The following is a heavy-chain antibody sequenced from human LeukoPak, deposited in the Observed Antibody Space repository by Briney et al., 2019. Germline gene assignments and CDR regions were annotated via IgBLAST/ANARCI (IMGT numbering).Heavy chain of an antibody. V-gene: IGHV3-20*04. CDR1: GFTFDDYG. Sequence: PGGSLRLSCAASGFTFDDYGMSWVRQAPGKGLVWVSGINWNGGSTGYADSVKGRLTISRDNAKNSLYLQMNSLRAEDTALYYCARDCSGGSCQVRDYWGQGTLVTVSS. J-gene: IGHJ4*02. D-gene: IGHD2-15*01. CDR2: INWNGGST. CDR3: ARDCSGGSCQVRDY.